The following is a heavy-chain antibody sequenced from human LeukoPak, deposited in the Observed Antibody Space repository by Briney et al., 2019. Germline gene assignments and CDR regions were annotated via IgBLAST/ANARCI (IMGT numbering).Heavy chain of an antibody. Sequence: ASVKVSCKASGYTFTARAMYWVRQAPGQGLEWMGRIKANSDDTNYAQKFQDRVTMTRDMSVSTAYRELRSLRSDDTAVYYCATDYTDTWTGFDYWGQGTLVTVSS. CDR1: GYTFTARA. CDR2: IKANSDDT. CDR3: ATDYTDTWTGFDY. D-gene: IGHD1-1*01. J-gene: IGHJ4*02. V-gene: IGHV1-2*06.